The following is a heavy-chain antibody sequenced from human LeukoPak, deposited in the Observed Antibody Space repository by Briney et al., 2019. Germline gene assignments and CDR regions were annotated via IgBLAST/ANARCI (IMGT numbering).Heavy chain of an antibody. Sequence: GGSLRLSCAASGLTFSRYGVHWVRQAPCKGLEWVAVISYDGYNKYYADSVKGRFTISRDNSKNTLYLQMNSLRAEDTAVYYCAKETSSSFGQWKYYYYYMDVWGKGTTVTVSS. CDR3: AKETSSSFGQWKYYYYYMDV. CDR1: GLTFSRYG. CDR2: ISYDGYNK. J-gene: IGHJ6*03. V-gene: IGHV3-30*18. D-gene: IGHD6-6*01.